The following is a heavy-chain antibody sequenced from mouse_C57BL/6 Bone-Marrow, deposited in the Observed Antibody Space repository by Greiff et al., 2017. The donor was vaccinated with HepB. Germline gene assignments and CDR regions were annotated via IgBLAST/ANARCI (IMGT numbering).Heavy chain of an antibody. J-gene: IGHJ2*01. CDR2: IDSDGGST. D-gene: IGHD1-1*01. CDR3: ARDYYGSKS. CDR1: EYNFPSHD. V-gene: IGHV5-2*03. Sequence: EVKLVESGGGLVQPGESLKLSCESNEYNFPSHDMPWVRKTPEKRLELVAAIDSDGGSTYYPDNMERRFIISRDNTKKTLYLQMSSLRSEDTALYYCARDYYGSKSWGQGTTLTVSS.